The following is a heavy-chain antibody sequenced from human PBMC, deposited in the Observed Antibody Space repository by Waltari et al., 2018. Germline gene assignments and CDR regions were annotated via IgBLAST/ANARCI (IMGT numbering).Heavy chain of an antibody. Sequence: QLQLQESGPGLVKPSETLSLTCTVSGGSISSSSYYWGWIRQPPGKGLEWIGSIYYSGSTYYNPSLKSRVTISVDTSKNQFSLKLSSVTAADTAVYYCARGSYYDFWSGYPLDYWGQGTLVTVSS. D-gene: IGHD3-3*01. V-gene: IGHV4-39*07. J-gene: IGHJ4*02. CDR3: ARGSYYDFWSGYPLDY. CDR1: GGSISSSSYY. CDR2: IYYSGST.